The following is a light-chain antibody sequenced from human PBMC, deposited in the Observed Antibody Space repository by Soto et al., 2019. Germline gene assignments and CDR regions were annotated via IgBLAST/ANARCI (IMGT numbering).Light chain of an antibody. V-gene: IGKV3-15*01. CDR3: QFLGA. Sequence: EMDMTQSPATLSVSPGEGATLSCRAAQNIGNSLGWYQQRPGRAPRLLIYGAFHRATGVPTRFSGSGSGTEFTLTISSLQPEDSATYYCQFLGAFGQGTKLEIK. CDR1: QNIGNS. CDR2: GAF. J-gene: IGKJ2*01.